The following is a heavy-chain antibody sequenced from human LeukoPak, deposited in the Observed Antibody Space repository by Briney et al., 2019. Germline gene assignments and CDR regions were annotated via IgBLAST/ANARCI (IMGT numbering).Heavy chain of an antibody. CDR2: INHSGST. CDR3: ARGSLLYYYDSSGYSDY. J-gene: IGHJ4*02. D-gene: IGHD3-22*01. V-gene: IGHV4-34*01. CDR1: GGSFSGYY. Sequence: PLETLSLTCAVYGGSFSGYYWSWIRQPPGKGLEWIGEINHSGSTNYNPSLKSRVTISVDTSKNQFSLKLSSVTAADTAVYYCARGSLLYYYDSSGYSDYWGQGTLVTVSS.